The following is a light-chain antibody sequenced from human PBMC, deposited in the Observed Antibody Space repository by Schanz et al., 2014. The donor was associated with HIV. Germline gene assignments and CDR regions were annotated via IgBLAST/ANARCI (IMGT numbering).Light chain of an antibody. Sequence: DFQMTQSPSTLSASVGDRVTITCRASQSISDLLAWYQQKPGKAPKLLIYKTSTLQSGVPSRFSGSGSGTEFTLTISSLQPEDFTTYYCQHYNSFSSTFGQGTNLEIK. CDR1: QSISDL. V-gene: IGKV1-5*03. J-gene: IGKJ2*01. CDR3: QHYNSFSST. CDR2: KTS.